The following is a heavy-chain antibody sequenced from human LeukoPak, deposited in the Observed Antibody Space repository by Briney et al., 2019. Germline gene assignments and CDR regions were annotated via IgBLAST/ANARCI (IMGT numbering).Heavy chain of an antibody. CDR2: INSDGSSA. D-gene: IGHD5-12*01. CDR1: GFTFSYYW. CDR3: AREGGYDPIEY. Sequence: GGSLRLSCAASGFTFSYYWMHWVRQAPGKGLVWVSRINSDGSSASYADSVKGRFTISIDNAKNTLYLQMNSLRAEDTAVYYCAREGGYDPIEYWGQGTLVTVSS. V-gene: IGHV3-74*01. J-gene: IGHJ4*02.